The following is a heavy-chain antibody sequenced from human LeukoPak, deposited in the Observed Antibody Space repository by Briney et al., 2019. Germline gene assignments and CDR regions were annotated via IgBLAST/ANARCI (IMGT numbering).Heavy chain of an antibody. CDR2: IYHSGST. CDR1: GYSISSGYY. Sequence: PSETLPLTCAVSGYSISSGYYWGWIRQPPGKGLEWIGSIYHSGSTYYNPSFKSRVTISVDTSKNQFSLKLSSVTAADTAVYYCAGVVITHYYYYYYMDVWGKGTTVTVSS. V-gene: IGHV4-38-2*01. CDR3: AGVVITHYYYYYYMDV. J-gene: IGHJ6*03. D-gene: IGHD3-22*01.